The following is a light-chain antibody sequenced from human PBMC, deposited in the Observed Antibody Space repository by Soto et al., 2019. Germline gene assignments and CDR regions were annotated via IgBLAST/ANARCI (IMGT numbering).Light chain of an antibody. V-gene: IGLV2-14*01. Sequence: QSALTQPASLSGSPGQSITISCTGTSSDVGAYIFVSWYQQYPGKAPKLMIYDITNRPSGVSNRFSGSKAGNTASLTISGLQAEDEADYYCVSFTTSKSYVFGTGTKVTVL. CDR2: DIT. CDR1: SSDVGAYIF. CDR3: VSFTTSKSYV. J-gene: IGLJ1*01.